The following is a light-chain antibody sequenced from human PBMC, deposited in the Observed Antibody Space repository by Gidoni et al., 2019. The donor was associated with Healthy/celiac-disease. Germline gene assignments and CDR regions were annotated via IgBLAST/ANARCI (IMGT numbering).Light chain of an antibody. J-gene: IGKJ4*01. Sequence: EIVLTKSPATLSLSPGERATLSCRASQSVSSYLACCQQKPGQAPRLLIYDASNRATGIPARFSGSGSGTDFTRTSSSREPEDFAVYYCQQRSNWPRTFGGGTKVEIK. CDR3: QQRSNWPRT. V-gene: IGKV3-11*01. CDR2: DAS. CDR1: QSVSSY.